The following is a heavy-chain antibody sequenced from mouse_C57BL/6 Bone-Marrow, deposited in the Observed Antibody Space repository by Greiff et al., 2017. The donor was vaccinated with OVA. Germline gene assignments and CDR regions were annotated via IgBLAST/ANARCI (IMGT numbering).Heavy chain of an antibody. CDR1: GYTFTDYY. D-gene: IGHD1-1*01. CDR3: ARCTYYYGSSYYFDV. J-gene: IGHJ1*03. CDR2: INPNNGGT. Sequence: EVKLQQSGPELVKPGASVKISCKASGYTFTDYYMNWVKQSHGKSLEWIGDINPNNGGTSYNQKFKGKATLTVDKSSSTAYMELRSLTSEDSAVYYCARCTYYYGSSYYFDVWGTGTTVTVSS. V-gene: IGHV1-26*01.